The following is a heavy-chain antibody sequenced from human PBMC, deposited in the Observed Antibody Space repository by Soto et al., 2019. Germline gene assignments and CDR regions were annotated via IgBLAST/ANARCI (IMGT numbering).Heavy chain of an antibody. CDR1: GGSVNIGSFY. CDR2: MYYTGST. J-gene: IGHJ5*02. CDR3: ARIGDSDTYYRADT. D-gene: IGHD1-26*01. Sequence: SETLSLTCTVSGGSVNIGSFYWSWIRQPPGKGLEWIGHMYYTGSTNYNPSLKRRVTISSGTSKNQSSLKVNSVTAADTAVYYCARIGDSDTYYRADTWGQGTLVTVSS. V-gene: IGHV4-61*01.